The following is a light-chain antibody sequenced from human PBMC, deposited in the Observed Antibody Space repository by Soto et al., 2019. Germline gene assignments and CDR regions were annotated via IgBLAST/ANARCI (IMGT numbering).Light chain of an antibody. Sequence: EIVLTQSPATLSLSPGERATLSCRASQSVSSYLAWYQQKPGQAPRLLIYDASNRATGSPARFSVSGSGTDFTLTISGLEPVDFAVYYCQQRSNWPPITFGRGTRLEIK. J-gene: IGKJ5*01. CDR3: QQRSNWPPIT. CDR2: DAS. V-gene: IGKV3-11*01. CDR1: QSVSSY.